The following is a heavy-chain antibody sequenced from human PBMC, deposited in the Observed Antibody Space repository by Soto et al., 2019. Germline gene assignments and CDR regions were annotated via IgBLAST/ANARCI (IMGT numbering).Heavy chain of an antibody. J-gene: IGHJ6*01. Sequence: GGSLRLSCAASGFTFSSYGMHWVRQAPGKGLEWVAVISYDGSNKYYADSVKGRFTISRDNSKNTLYLQMNSLRAEDTAVYYCAKASTIAVAGVYYYYGMDV. CDR1: GFTFSSYG. CDR3: AKASTIAVAGVYYYYGMDV. D-gene: IGHD6-19*01. CDR2: ISYDGSNK. V-gene: IGHV3-30*18.